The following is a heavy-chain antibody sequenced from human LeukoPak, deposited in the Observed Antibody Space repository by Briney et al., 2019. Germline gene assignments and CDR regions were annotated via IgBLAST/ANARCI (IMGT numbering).Heavy chain of an antibody. CDR2: IYYSGST. V-gene: IGHV4-39*01. J-gene: IGHJ4*02. D-gene: IGHD3-16*01. CDR3: ARLGGGMQFDY. Sequence: SETLSLTCAVSGGSISSSSYYWGWIRQPPGKGLEWIGSIYYSGSTYYNPSLKSRVTISVDTSKNQFSLKLSSVTAADTAVYYCARLGGGMQFDYWGQGTLVTVSS. CDR1: GGSISSSSYY.